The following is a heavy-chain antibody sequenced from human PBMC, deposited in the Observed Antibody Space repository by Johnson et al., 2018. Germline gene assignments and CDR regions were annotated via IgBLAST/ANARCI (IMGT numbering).Heavy chain of an antibody. V-gene: IGHV3-30-3*01. D-gene: IGHD1-26*01. J-gene: IGHJ6*03. CDR1: GFTFSSYA. Sequence: QVQLQESGGGVVQXGRSRRLXCAASGFTFSSYALHWLRQAPGQGLEWVAVISYEVSNKYYADPVKGRFPITRYNSKNTLFLRMNSLRVEDTAVYYSAREGGVYYYYYYMDGWGKGTTVTVSS. CDR3: AREGGVYYYYYYMDG. CDR2: ISYEVSNK.